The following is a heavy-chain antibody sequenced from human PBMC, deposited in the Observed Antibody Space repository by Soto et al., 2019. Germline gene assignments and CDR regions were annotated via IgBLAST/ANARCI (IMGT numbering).Heavy chain of an antibody. CDR2: INHRGST. D-gene: IGHD6-19*01. V-gene: IGHV4-34*01. CDR1: GGSFSGYY. CDR3: ARGVSSGWYDYYYGMDV. Sequence: QVQLQQRGAGLLKPSETLSLTCAVYGGSFSGYYWSWIRQPPGKGLEWIGEINHRGSTNYNPSLKSRVTTSVDTSKNQFSLKLSSVTAADTAVYYCARGVSSGWYDYYYGMDVWGQGTTVTVSS. J-gene: IGHJ6*02.